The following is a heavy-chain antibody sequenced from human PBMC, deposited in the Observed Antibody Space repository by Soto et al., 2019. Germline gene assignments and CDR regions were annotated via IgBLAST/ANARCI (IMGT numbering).Heavy chain of an antibody. CDR1: GGTFSSYA. D-gene: IGHD3-10*01. V-gene: IGHV1-69*06. CDR3: AREVPQFALGMDV. J-gene: IGHJ6*02. CDR2: IIPIFGTA. Sequence: SVKVSCKASGGTFSSYAISWVRQAPGQGLEWMGGIIPIFGTANYAQKFQGRVTITADKSTSTAYMELSSLRSEDTAVYYCAREVPQFALGMDVWGQGTPVTVSS.